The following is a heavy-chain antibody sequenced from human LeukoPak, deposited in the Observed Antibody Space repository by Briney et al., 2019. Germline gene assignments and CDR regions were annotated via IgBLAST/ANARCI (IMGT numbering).Heavy chain of an antibody. Sequence: SETLSLTCTVSGGSISSSSYYWGWIRQPAGKGLEWIGRIYTSGSTNYNPSLKSRVTISVDTSKNQFSLKLSSVTAADTAVYYCARETGVTTDFYYYYYYMDVWGKGTTVTISS. J-gene: IGHJ6*03. CDR3: ARETGVTTDFYYYYYYMDV. CDR2: IYTSGST. CDR1: GGSISSSSYY. V-gene: IGHV4-61*02. D-gene: IGHD4-17*01.